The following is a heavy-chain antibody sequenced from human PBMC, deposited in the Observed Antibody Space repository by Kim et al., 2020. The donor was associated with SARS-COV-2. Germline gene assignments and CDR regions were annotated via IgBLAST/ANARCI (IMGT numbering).Heavy chain of an antibody. J-gene: IGHJ5*02. Sequence: SETLSLTCAVSGGSISSSNWWSWVRQPPGKGLEWIGEIYHSGSTNYNPSLKSRVTISVDKSKNQFSLKLSSVTAADTAVYYCARGGVDILTADMGWFDPWGQGTLVTVSS. CDR3: ARGGVDILTADMGWFDP. V-gene: IGHV4-4*02. CDR2: IYHSGST. CDR1: GGSISSSNW. D-gene: IGHD3-9*01.